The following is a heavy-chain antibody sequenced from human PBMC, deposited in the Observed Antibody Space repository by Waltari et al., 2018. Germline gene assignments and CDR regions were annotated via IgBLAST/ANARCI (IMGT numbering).Heavy chain of an antibody. D-gene: IGHD5-12*01. CDR2: IYYSGST. V-gene: IGHV4-59*11. Sequence: QVQLQESGPGLVKPSETLYLTCTVPGGSISSHYWSWIRQPPGKGLEWIVYIYYSGSTNYNPSLKSRVTISVDTSKNQFSLKLSSVTAADTAVYYCARGRRDGYNLIDFDYWGQGTLVTVSS. CDR1: GGSISSHY. CDR3: ARGRRDGYNLIDFDY. J-gene: IGHJ4*02.